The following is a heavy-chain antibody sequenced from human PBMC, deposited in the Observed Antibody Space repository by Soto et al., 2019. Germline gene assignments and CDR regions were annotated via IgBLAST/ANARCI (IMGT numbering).Heavy chain of an antibody. V-gene: IGHV1-2*02. Sequence: QVQLVQSGAEVKKPGASVKVSCKASGYTFTGYYMHWVRQAPGQGLEWMGWINPNSGGTNYAQKFQGRVTMTRDTSISTAYMELSRLRSDDTAVYYCARHLPEQWLVLGFDYWGQGTLVTVSS. CDR3: ARHLPEQWLVLGFDY. J-gene: IGHJ4*02. D-gene: IGHD6-19*01. CDR2: INPNSGGT. CDR1: GYTFTGYY.